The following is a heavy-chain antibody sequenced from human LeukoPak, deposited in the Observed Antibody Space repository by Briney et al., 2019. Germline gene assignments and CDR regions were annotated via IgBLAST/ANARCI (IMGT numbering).Heavy chain of an antibody. Sequence: GGSLRLSCAASGFTFSSYWMNWVRQAPGKGLEWVANIKQDGSEKYYVDSVKGRFTISRDNAKNSLYLQMNSLRAEDTAVHYCARVYASSWFDYWGQGILVTVSS. D-gene: IGHD2-8*01. V-gene: IGHV3-7*01. CDR2: IKQDGSEK. CDR1: GFTFSSYW. J-gene: IGHJ5*01. CDR3: ARVYASSWFDY.